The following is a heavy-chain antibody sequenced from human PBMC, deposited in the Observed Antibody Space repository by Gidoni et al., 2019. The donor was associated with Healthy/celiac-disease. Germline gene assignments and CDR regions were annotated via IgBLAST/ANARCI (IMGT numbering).Heavy chain of an antibody. Sequence: EVLLLESGGGLVKPWRSLSLSCSASGFTFGDFALRWFGQAPGKGLEWVGFIRSKAYGGTTEYAASVKGRVNISRDDSKSIAYLQMNSLKTEDTAVYYCTRDVLMAAAGTYYYYGMDVWGQGTTVTVSS. V-gene: IGHV3-49*05. CDR2: IRSKAYGGTT. J-gene: IGHJ6*02. D-gene: IGHD6-13*01. CDR1: GFTFGDFA. CDR3: TRDVLMAAAGTYYYYGMDV.